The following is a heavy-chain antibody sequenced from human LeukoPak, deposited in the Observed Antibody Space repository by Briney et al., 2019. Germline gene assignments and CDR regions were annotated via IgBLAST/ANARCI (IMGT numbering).Heavy chain of an antibody. Sequence: ASVKVSCKASGYTFTSYDINWVRQATGQGLEWMGWMNPNSGNTGCAQKFQGRVTITRNTSISTAYMELSSLRSEDTAVYYCARGLYCSSTSCYISWFDPWGQGTLVTVSS. CDR1: GYTFTSYD. J-gene: IGHJ5*02. CDR3: ARGLYCSSTSCYISWFDP. V-gene: IGHV1-8*03. D-gene: IGHD2-2*02. CDR2: MNPNSGNT.